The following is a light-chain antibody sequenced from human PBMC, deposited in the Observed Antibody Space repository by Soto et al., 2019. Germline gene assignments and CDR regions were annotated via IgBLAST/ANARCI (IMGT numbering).Light chain of an antibody. CDR1: SSDIGTYDH. Sequence: QSVLTQPASVSGSPGQSITISCSGTSSDIGTYDHVAWFQQFPGKTPKLVIYEVTYRPSGVSDRFSGSKSANTASLTISGLQAEDEADYYCSSYTTTGTRVFGTGTKVTV. J-gene: IGLJ1*01. CDR2: EVT. V-gene: IGLV2-14*01. CDR3: SSYTTTGTRV.